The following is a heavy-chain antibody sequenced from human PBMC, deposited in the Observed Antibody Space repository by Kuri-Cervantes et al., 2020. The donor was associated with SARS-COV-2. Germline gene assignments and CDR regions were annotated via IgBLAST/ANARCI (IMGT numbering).Heavy chain of an antibody. J-gene: IGHJ2*01. Sequence: GGSLRLSCEASGFSFSSYWMHWVRQAPGRGLVWVAHIKIDGTSTSYSDSVRGRFTVSRDNAKNTLYLQMNSLRAEDMAVYYCASELLWYFDLWGRGTLVTVSS. CDR3: ASELLWYFDL. CDR2: IKIDGTST. CDR1: GFSFSSYW. V-gene: IGHV3-74*01. D-gene: IGHD1-26*01.